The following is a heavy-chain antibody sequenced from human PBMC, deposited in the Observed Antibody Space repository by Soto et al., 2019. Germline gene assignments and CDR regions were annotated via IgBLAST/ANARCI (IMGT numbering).Heavy chain of an antibody. J-gene: IGHJ3*01. CDR2: FYDLDGT. V-gene: IGHV3-53*01. D-gene: IGHD4-4*01. Sequence: SLRLSCAVSGLTVSGKKYVAWVRQAPGKGLEWVSGFYDLDGTYYADSLKGRFTTSGDSSRTIVYLQMNGLRPGDTAVYYCATWHLQEHAYDVWGQGTTVTVSS. CDR1: GLTVSGKKY. CDR3: ATWHLQEHAYDV.